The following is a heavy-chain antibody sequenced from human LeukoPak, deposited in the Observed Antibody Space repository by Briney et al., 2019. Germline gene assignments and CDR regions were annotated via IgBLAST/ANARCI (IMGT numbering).Heavy chain of an antibody. V-gene: IGHV4-59*01. J-gene: IGHJ6*03. CDR3: ARRGLGNYYYYMDV. CDR2: IYYSGST. D-gene: IGHD3-16*01. Sequence: SETLSLTCTVSGGSISSYYWSWIRQPPGKGLKWIGYIYYSGSTNYNPSLKSRVTISVDTSKNQFSLKLSSVTAADTAVYYCARRGLGNYYYYMDVWGKGTTVTVSS. CDR1: GGSISSYY.